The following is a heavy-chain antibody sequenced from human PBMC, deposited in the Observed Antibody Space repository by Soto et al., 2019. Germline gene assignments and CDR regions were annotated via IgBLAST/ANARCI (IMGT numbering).Heavy chain of an antibody. Sequence: GGSLRLSCAASGFTFSSYAMHWVRQAPGKGLEWVAVISYDGSNKYYADSVKGRFTISRDNSKNTLYLQMNSLRAEDTAVYYCARGSSIAARRGLGITMVRGDDGRGFFDIWGQGTMVTVSS. CDR2: ISYDGSNK. D-gene: IGHD3-10*01. CDR1: GFTFSSYA. V-gene: IGHV3-30-3*01. CDR3: ARGSSIAARRGLGITMVRGDDGRGFFDI. J-gene: IGHJ3*02.